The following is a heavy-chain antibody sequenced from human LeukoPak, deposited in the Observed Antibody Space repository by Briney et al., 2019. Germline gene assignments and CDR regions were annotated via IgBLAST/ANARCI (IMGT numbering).Heavy chain of an antibody. D-gene: IGHD2/OR15-2a*01. Sequence: GGSLRLSCAASGFTFSSYNMNWVRQAPGRGLEWVSYISSSGTTIYYADSVKGRFTISRDNAKNSLYLQMNSLRAEDTAVYYCARGDLLKGGAFHIWGQGTMVTVSS. CDR3: ARGDLLKGGAFHI. J-gene: IGHJ3*02. V-gene: IGHV3-48*04. CDR1: GFTFSSYN. CDR2: ISSSGTTI.